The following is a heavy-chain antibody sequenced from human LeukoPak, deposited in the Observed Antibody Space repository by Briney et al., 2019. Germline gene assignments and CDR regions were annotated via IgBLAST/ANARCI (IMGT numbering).Heavy chain of an antibody. CDR3: AQDLAYIRFDN. Sequence: PGGSLRLSCTASGFTFGDYAMSWVRQVPGKGLEWVGFIRSKAYGGTTEDAASVKGRFTISRDDSRSITYLQMNSLKIEDTAVYYCAQDLAYIRFDNWGQGTLVTVSS. CDR1: GFTFGDYA. CDR2: IRSKAYGGTT. V-gene: IGHV3-49*04. J-gene: IGHJ4*02. D-gene: IGHD1-1*01.